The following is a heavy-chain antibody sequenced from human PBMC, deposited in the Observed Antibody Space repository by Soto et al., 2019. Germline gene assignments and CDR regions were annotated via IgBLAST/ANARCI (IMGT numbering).Heavy chain of an antibody. CDR1: GFTFSSYA. J-gene: IGHJ3*02. CDR2: ISGSGGST. Sequence: GGSLRLSCAASGFTFSSYAMSWVRQATGKGLEWVSAISGSGGSTYYADSVKGRFTISRDNSKNTLYLQMNSLGAEDTAVYYCAKDSGPYILTGDAFDIWGQGTMVTVSS. V-gene: IGHV3-23*01. D-gene: IGHD3-9*01. CDR3: AKDSGPYILTGDAFDI.